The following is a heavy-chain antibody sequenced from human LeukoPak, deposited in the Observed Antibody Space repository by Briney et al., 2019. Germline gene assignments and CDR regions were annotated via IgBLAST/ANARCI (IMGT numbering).Heavy chain of an antibody. CDR1: GFTFSSCS. CDR3: ARAPWYYYDSSGYYTDY. CDR2: ISSSSSYI. Sequence: GGSLRLSCAASGFTFSSCSMNWVRQAPGKGLEWVSSISSSSSYIYYADSVKGRFTISRDNAKNSLYLQMNSLRAEDTAVYYCARAPWYYYDSSGYYTDYWGQGTLVTVSS. D-gene: IGHD3-22*01. J-gene: IGHJ4*02. V-gene: IGHV3-21*01.